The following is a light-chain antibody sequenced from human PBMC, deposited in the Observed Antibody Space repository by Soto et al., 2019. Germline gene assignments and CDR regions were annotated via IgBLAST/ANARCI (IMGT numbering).Light chain of an antibody. V-gene: IGLV2-14*03. CDR2: EVS. J-gene: IGLJ1*01. CDR3: CSYRSGTSPYYV. CDR1: RSDIGGYKD. Sequence: QSVLTQPASVSGSPGQSITISCTGTRSDIGGYKDVSWYQQHPGKAPQVLIFEVSYRPYGISNRFSGSKSGNVASLTISGLQAEDEADYYCCSYRSGTSPYYVFGTGTKLTVL.